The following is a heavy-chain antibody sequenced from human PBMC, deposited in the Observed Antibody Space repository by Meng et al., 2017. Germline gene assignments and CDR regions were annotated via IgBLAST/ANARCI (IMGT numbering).Heavy chain of an antibody. CDR1: GGSISSSNW. D-gene: IGHD6-19*01. Sequence: QVQPQGSGPGLVKPAGTQSLTCAVSGGSISSSNWWSLVRQPPGKGLEWIGEIYHSGSTNYNPSLKSRVTISVDKSKNQFSLKLSSVTAADTAVYYCARDRGAVAGTNFDYWGQGTLVTVSS. V-gene: IGHV4-4*02. CDR2: IYHSGST. J-gene: IGHJ4*02. CDR3: ARDRGAVAGTNFDY.